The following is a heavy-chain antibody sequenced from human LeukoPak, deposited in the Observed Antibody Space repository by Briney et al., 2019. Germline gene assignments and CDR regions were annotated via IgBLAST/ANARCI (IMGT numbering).Heavy chain of an antibody. V-gene: IGHV3-21*01. CDR3: ARVKGDAFDI. Sequence: GGSLRLSCAASGFTFSSYAMNWVRQAPGKGLEWVSSISSSSSYIYYADSVKGRFTISRDNAKNSLYLQMNSLRAEDTAVYYCARVKGDAFDIWGQGTMVTVSS. CDR2: ISSSSSYI. CDR1: GFTFSSYA. J-gene: IGHJ3*02.